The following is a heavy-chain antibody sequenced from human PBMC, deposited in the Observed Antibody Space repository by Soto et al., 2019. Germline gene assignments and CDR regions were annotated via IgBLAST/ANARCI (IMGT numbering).Heavy chain of an antibody. J-gene: IGHJ4*02. Sequence: QVPLVQSGAEVKKPGASVKVSCKASGYTFTSYGISWVRQAPGQGLEWMGWISAYNGNTNYAQKLQGRVTMTTDKSTSTAYMELRSLRSDDTAVYYCAREGAYGDYDAPFDYWGQGTLVTVSS. CDR2: ISAYNGNT. CDR3: AREGAYGDYDAPFDY. D-gene: IGHD4-17*01. CDR1: GYTFTSYG. V-gene: IGHV1-18*01.